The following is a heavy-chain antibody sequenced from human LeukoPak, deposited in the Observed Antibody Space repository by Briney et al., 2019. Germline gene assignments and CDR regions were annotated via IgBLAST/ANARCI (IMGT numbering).Heavy chain of an antibody. CDR3: ARDCDRSGYYCY. CDR2: INPNSGGT. D-gene: IGHD3-22*01. Sequence: ASVKVSCKASGYTFTGYYMHWVRQATGQGLEWMGWINPNSGGTDYAQKFQGRVAMTRDTSINTAYMELSSLTSDDTAVYYCARDCDRSGYYCYWGQGTQVTVSS. V-gene: IGHV1-2*02. J-gene: IGHJ4*02. CDR1: GYTFTGYY.